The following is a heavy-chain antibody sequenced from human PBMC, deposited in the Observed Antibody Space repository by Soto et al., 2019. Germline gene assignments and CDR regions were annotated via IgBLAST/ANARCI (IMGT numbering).Heavy chain of an antibody. CDR1: GFTLSSYS. J-gene: IGHJ4*02. V-gene: IGHV3-48*02. CDR2: ISGSGGTI. Sequence: EVQLVESGGGMVQPGGSLRLSCAASGFTLSSYSMHWVRQAPGKGLEWVSYISGSGGTIYYADSVKGRFTISRDNAKNSLSVQMNSLRDEDTAVYFCARETGLSSSGGSYYSEFWGQGTRVTGSS. CDR3: ARETGLSSSGGSYYSEF. D-gene: IGHD6-19*01.